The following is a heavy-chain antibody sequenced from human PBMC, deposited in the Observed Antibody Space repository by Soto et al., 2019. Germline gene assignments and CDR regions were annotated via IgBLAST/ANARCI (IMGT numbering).Heavy chain of an antibody. J-gene: IGHJ4*02. CDR1: GDSISSSHYY. CDR2: IYYSGNT. Sequence: SETLSLTCTVSGDSISSSHYYWGWIRQPPGKGLEWIGVIYYSGNTYYSPSPKSRVTMSVDTSNNQFSLKLSSVTAADTAVYYCARLTRGYSYAFDYWGRGALVTVSS. D-gene: IGHD5-18*01. CDR3: ARLTRGYSYAFDY. V-gene: IGHV4-39*01.